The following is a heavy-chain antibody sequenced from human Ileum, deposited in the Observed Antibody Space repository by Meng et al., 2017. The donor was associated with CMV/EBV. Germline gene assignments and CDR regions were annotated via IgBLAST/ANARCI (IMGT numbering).Heavy chain of an antibody. J-gene: IGHJ4*02. V-gene: IGHV3-30*02. CDR1: GFTFRSYG. Sequence: SCAASGFTFRSYGMHWVRQAPGKGLEWVAFIRNDESNQYYADSVKGRFTISSDISKNTLYLQMNSLRVEDTAVYYCAKDHPVFDCWGQGTLVTVSS. CDR2: IRNDESNQ. CDR3: AKDHPVFDC.